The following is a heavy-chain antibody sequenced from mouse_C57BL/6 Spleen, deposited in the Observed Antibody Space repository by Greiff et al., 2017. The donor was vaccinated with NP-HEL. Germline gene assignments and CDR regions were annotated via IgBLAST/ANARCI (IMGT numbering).Heavy chain of an antibody. CDR3: ARLDYSNFHFDY. V-gene: IGHV1-55*01. CDR1: GYTFTSYW. Sequence: QVQLQQPGAELVKPGASVKMSCKASGYTFTSYWITWVKQRPGQGLEWIGDIYPGSGSTNYNEKFKSKATLTVDTSSSTAYMQLSSLTSEDSAVYYCARLDYSNFHFDYWGQGTTLTVSS. J-gene: IGHJ2*01. D-gene: IGHD2-5*01. CDR2: IYPGSGST.